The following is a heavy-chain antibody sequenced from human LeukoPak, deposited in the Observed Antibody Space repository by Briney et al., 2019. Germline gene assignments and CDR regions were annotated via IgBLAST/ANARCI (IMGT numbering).Heavy chain of an antibody. D-gene: IGHD3-10*01. CDR3: ARDGSSYYVSGSFNWFDP. CDR2: IWYDGSNK. Sequence: GRSLRLSCATSGFTFSRYGMHWVRQAPGKGLEWVALIWYDGSNKYYADSVKGRFTVSRYDSKNTVYLQMNSLRAEDTAVYYCARDGSSYYVSGSFNWFDPWGQGTLVTFSS. CDR1: GFTFSRYG. V-gene: IGHV3-33*01. J-gene: IGHJ5*02.